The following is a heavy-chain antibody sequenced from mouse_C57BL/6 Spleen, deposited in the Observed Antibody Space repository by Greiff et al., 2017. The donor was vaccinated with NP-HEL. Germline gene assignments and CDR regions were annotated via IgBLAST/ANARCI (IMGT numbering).Heavy chain of an antibody. D-gene: IGHD1-1*01. CDR3: ARRVHYYGSSYAMDY. CDR2: IYPGSGST. CDR1: GYTFTSYW. V-gene: IGHV1-55*01. J-gene: IGHJ4*01. Sequence: QVQLQQPGAELVKPGASVKMSCKASGYTFTSYWITWVKQRPGQGLEWIGDIYPGSGSTNYNEKFKSKATLTVDTSSSTAYMQLSSLTSEDSAVYYCARRVHYYGSSYAMDYWGQGTSVTVSS.